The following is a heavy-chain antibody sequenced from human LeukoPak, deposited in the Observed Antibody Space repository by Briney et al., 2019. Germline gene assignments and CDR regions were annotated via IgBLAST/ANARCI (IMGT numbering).Heavy chain of an antibody. V-gene: IGHV3-23*01. CDR1: GFTFSSYA. CDR3: AKMREIDSSWPFDAFDI. Sequence: PGGSPRLSCAASGFTFSSYAMSWVRQAPGKGLEWVSAISGSGGSTYYADSVKGRFTISRDNSKNTLYLQMNSLRAEDTAVYYCAKMREIDSSWPFDAFDIWGQGTMVTVSS. J-gene: IGHJ3*02. CDR2: ISGSGGST. D-gene: IGHD6-13*01.